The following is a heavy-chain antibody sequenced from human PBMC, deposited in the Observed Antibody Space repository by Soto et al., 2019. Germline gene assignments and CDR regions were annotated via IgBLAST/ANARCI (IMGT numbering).Heavy chain of an antibody. Sequence: SETLSLTCTVSGGSISSSSYYWGWIRQPPGKGLEWIGSIYYSGSTYYNPSLKSRVTISVETSKNQFSLKLSSVTAADTAVYYCASTKERGIAAAGSHYYYYYGMDVWGQGTTVT. V-gene: IGHV4-39*01. CDR1: GGSISSSSYY. CDR2: IYYSGST. J-gene: IGHJ6*02. CDR3: ASTKERGIAAAGSHYYYYYGMDV. D-gene: IGHD6-13*01.